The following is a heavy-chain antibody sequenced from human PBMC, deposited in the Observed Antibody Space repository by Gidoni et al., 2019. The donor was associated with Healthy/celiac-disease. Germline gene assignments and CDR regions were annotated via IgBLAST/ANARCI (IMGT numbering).Heavy chain of an antibody. Sequence: EVQLVESGGGLVKPGGSLRLSCAASGFPFSSYSMNWVRQAPGKGLEWVSSISSSSSYIYYADSVKGRFTISRDNAKNSLYLQMNSLRAEDTAVYYCARETLLGDYMDVWGKGTTVTVSS. J-gene: IGHJ6*03. D-gene: IGHD3-16*01. CDR2: ISSSSSYI. CDR1: GFPFSSYS. CDR3: ARETLLGDYMDV. V-gene: IGHV3-21*01.